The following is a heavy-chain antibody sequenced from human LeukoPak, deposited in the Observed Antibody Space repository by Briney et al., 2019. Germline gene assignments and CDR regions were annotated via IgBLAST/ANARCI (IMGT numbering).Heavy chain of an antibody. J-gene: IGHJ4*02. Sequence: GGSLRPSCATSGFTFSNAWMSWVRQAPGKGLEWVGRIKSKTDGGTTDYAAPVKGRFTISRDDSKNTLYLQMNSLRAEDTAVYYCARDRHYDILTGNFEYWGQGTLVTVSS. CDR2: IKSKTDGGTT. CDR1: GFTFSNAW. CDR3: ARDRHYDILTGNFEY. V-gene: IGHV3-15*01. D-gene: IGHD3-9*01.